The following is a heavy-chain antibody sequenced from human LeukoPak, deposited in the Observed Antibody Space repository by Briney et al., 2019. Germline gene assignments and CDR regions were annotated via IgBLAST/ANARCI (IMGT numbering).Heavy chain of an antibody. V-gene: IGHV3-23*01. J-gene: IGHJ4*02. CDR2: ISGSGGST. Sequence: GGSLRLFCAASGFTLTTYAMSWVRQAPGEGLEWVSAISGSGGSTYSADSVKGRFTISRDNSKNTLYLQMNSLRAEDTSVYYCARRCYDSSGFDYWGQGTLVTVSS. CDR1: GFTLTTYA. D-gene: IGHD3-22*01. CDR3: ARRCYDSSGFDY.